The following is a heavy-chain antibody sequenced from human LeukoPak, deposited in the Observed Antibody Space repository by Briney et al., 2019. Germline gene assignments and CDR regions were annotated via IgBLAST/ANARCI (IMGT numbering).Heavy chain of an antibody. J-gene: IGHJ4*02. D-gene: IGHD6-19*01. Sequence: GGSLRLSCAASGFTFSSYAMSWVRQAPGKGLEWVSAISGSGGSTYYADSVKGRFTISRDNSKNTLYLQMNSLRAEDTAVYYSAKDPPGYNSGWGEGYWGQGTLVTVSS. CDR2: ISGSGGST. CDR1: GFTFSSYA. V-gene: IGHV3-23*01. CDR3: AKDPPGYNSGWGEGY.